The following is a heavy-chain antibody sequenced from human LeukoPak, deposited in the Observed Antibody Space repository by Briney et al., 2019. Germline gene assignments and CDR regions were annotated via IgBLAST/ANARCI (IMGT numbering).Heavy chain of an antibody. CDR2: IYYSGST. V-gene: IGHV4-59*08. Sequence: PSETLSLTCTVAGGSISSYFWSWIRQPPGKGLEWIGYIYYSGSTNYNPSLKSRVTMSVNTSKNQFSLKLSSVTAADTAVYYCARIDRAVAGTIDYWGQGTLVTVSS. D-gene: IGHD6-19*01. J-gene: IGHJ4*02. CDR3: ARIDRAVAGTIDY. CDR1: GGSISSYF.